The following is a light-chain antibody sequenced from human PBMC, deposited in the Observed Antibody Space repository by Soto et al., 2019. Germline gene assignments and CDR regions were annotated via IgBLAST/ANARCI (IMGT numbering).Light chain of an antibody. CDR1: SSDVGSYNR. CDR3: SSYTSSTTLV. V-gene: IGLV2-18*02. Sequence: QSVLTQPPSVSGSPGQSVTISCTGTSSDVGSYNRVSWYQQRPGTAPKLMIYDVNNRPSGVPERFAGSKSGNTASLTISGLQAEDEADYYCSSYTSSTTLVFGGGTQVTVL. J-gene: IGLJ2*01. CDR2: DVN.